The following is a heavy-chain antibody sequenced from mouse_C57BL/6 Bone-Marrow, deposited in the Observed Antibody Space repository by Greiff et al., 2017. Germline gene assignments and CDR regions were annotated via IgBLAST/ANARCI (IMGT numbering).Heavy chain of an antibody. CDR1: GFTFTSYA. Sequence: EVKLVESGGGLVKPGGSLKLSCAASGFTFTSYAMSWVRQTPEKRLEWVATISDGGSYTNYPDKLKGRYTFSRDNAKNNLYLQMSHLHSEDAAMYYCARAPYCNGSRAMDYWGQGTSVTVSS. J-gene: IGHJ4*01. D-gene: IGHD1-1*01. CDR2: ISDGGSYT. CDR3: ARAPYCNGSRAMDY. V-gene: IGHV5-4*03.